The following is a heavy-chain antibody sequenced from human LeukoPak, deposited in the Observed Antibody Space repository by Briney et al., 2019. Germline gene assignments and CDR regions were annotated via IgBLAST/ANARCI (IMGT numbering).Heavy chain of an antibody. V-gene: IGHV1-69*13. CDR1: GGTFSSYA. J-gene: IGHJ4*02. Sequence: ASVKVSCKASGGTFSSYAISWVRQAPGQGLEWMGGIIPIFGTANYAQKFQGRVTITADESTSTAYMELSSLRSEDTAVYYCASDRSGRGYSYGYGGFGYWGQGTLVTVSS. D-gene: IGHD5-18*01. CDR3: ASDRSGRGYSYGYGGFGY. CDR2: IIPIFGTA.